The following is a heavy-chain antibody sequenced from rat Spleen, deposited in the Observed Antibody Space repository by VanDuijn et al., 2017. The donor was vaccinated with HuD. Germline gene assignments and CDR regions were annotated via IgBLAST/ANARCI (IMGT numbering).Heavy chain of an antibody. D-gene: IGHD1-12*01. Sequence: QVQLMESGPGLVQPSETLSLTCTVSGFSLTRYNVHWVRQPPGKGLEWMGVMWSGGNTDYHSALKSRLSISRDISKSQVFLKMNSLQTEDTATYYCVRANRDSYAHFDYWGQGVMVTVSS. CDR2: MWSGGNT. J-gene: IGHJ2*01. CDR3: VRANRDSYAHFDY. CDR1: GFSLTRYN. V-gene: IGHV2-45*01.